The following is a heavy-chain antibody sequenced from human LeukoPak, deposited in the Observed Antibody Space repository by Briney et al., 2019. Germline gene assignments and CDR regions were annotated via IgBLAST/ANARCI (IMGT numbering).Heavy chain of an antibody. D-gene: IGHD2-2*01. V-gene: IGHV4-59*01. CDR3: ARSRAHLGYCSSTSCHYWFDP. CDR2: IYYSGST. Sequence: ASETLSLTCTVSGGSISSYYWSWIRQPPGKGLEWIGYIYYSGSTNYNPSLKSRVTISVDTSKNQFSLKLSSVTAADTAVYYCARSRAHLGYCSSTSCHYWFDPWGQGTLVTVSS. CDR1: GGSISSYY. J-gene: IGHJ5*02.